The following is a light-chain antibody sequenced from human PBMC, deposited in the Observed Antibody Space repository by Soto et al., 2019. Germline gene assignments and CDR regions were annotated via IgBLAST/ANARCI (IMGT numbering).Light chain of an antibody. CDR1: SSDVGGYNY. V-gene: IGLV2-14*01. Sequence: QYALTQPASVSGSPGQSITISCTGTSSDVGGYNYVSWYQQHPGKAPKLIIYEVTHRASGVSSRFYGSRSGNTASLTISGVQAEDEADYYCKSRTTRNTLVFGGGTKVTVL. CDR3: KSRTTRNTLV. CDR2: EVT. J-gene: IGLJ3*02.